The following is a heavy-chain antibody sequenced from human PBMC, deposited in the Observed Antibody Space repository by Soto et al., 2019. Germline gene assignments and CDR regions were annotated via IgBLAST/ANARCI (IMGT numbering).Heavy chain of an antibody. CDR3: ARPRVEMATRGAFDI. CDR1: GFTFSSYS. Sequence: EVQLVESGGGLVKPGGSLRLSCAASGFTFSSYSMNWVRQAPGKGLEWVSSISSSSSYIYYADSVKGRFTISRDNAKNSLYLQMNSLRAEDTAVYYCARPRVEMATRGAFDIWGKGTMVTVSS. J-gene: IGHJ3*02. D-gene: IGHD5-12*01. V-gene: IGHV3-21*01. CDR2: ISSSSSYI.